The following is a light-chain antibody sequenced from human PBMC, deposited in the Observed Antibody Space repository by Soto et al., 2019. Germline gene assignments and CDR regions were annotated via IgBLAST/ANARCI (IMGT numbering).Light chain of an antibody. J-gene: IGLJ1*01. CDR2: EVS. CDR3: SSYTSGYIYL. Sequence: QSVLTQPASVSGSPGQSITISCTGTSSDVGGYNYVSWYQQHPGKAPKLMIYEVSNRPSGVSNRFSGSKSGNTASLTISGLQAEDEADYYCSSYTSGYIYLFGTGTKVTVL. CDR1: SSDVGGYNY. V-gene: IGLV2-14*01.